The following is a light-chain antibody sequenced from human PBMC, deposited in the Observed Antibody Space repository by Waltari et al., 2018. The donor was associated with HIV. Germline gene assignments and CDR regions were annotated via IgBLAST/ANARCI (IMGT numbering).Light chain of an antibody. V-gene: IGLV3-9*01. J-gene: IGLJ2*01. CDR1: NIGRQN. CDR3: QVRVSNTVV. CDR2: RDN. Sequence: SYELTQPLSVSVALGQTATITCGGNNIGRQNVCWYQQKPGQAPVLFIYRDNTRPSGIPERFSGSNSGNTATLTIRRAQAGDEADYYCQVRVSNTVVFGGGTNLTVL.